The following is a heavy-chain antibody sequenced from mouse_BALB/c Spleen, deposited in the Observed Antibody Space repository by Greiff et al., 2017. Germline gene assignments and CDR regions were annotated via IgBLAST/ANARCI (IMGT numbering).Heavy chain of an antibody. Sequence: EVKLLESGAELVRPGALVKLSCKASGFNIKDYYMHWVKQRPEQGLEWIGWIDPENGNTIYDPKFQGKASITADTSSNTAYLQLSSLTSEDTAVYYCAKLPAMDYWGQGTSVTVSS. V-gene: IGHV14-1*02. CDR2: IDPENGNT. D-gene: IGHD1-1*01. CDR1: GFNIKDYY. CDR3: AKLPAMDY. J-gene: IGHJ4*01.